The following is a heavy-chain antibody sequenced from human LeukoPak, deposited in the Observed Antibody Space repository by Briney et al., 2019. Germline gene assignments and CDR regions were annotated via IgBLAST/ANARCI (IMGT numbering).Heavy chain of an antibody. CDR1: GGSISSYY. Sequence: ETLSLTCTVSGGSISSYYWTWIQQPPGKGLEWIGYIYYSGSTNYNPSLKSRVTISVDTSKNQFSLKLTSVTAADTAVYYCARGVNSGYFDYCGQGTLVTVSS. V-gene: IGHV4-59*01. D-gene: IGHD1-26*01. J-gene: IGHJ4*02. CDR2: IYYSGST. CDR3: ARGVNSGYFDY.